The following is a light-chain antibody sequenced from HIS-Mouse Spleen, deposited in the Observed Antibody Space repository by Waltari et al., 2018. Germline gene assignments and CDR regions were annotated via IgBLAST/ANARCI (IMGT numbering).Light chain of an antibody. CDR3: YSTDSSGNHRV. CDR2: EDS. CDR1: ALPQKY. J-gene: IGLJ2*01. Sequence: SYELTQPPSVSVSPGQTARNTCSGDALPQKYAYWYQDKSGQAPVLVIYEDSKRPSGILGRCSGTSEATMATWTISGAQVEDEADYYCYSTDSSGNHRVFGGGTKLTVL. V-gene: IGLV3-10*01.